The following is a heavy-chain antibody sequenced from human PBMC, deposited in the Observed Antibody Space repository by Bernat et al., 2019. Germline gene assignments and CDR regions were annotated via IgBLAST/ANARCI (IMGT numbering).Heavy chain of an antibody. CDR1: GFTFSSYG. V-gene: IGHV3-30*18. J-gene: IGHJ6*02. CDR2: ISYDGSNK. Sequence: QVQLVESGGGVVQPGGSLRLSCAASGFTFSSYGMHWVRQAPGKGLEWVAVISYDGSNKYYADSVEGRFTVSRDSSRNTLYLQMNGLRDEDTAMYYCAKYIASGRARYYAMDVWGQVTTVTVSS. CDR3: AKYIASGRARYYAMDV. D-gene: IGHD5/OR15-5a*01.